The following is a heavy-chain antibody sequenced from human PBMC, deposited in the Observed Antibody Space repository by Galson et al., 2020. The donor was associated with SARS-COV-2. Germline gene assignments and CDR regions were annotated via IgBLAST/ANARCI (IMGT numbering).Heavy chain of an antibody. D-gene: IGHD6-19*01. CDR2: ISYDGSNK. CDR3: AKERAQRSSSGWYYYYYGMDV. J-gene: IGHJ6*02. V-gene: IGHV3-30*18. Sequence: TGGSLRLSCAASGFTFSSYGMHWVRQAPGKGLEWVAVISYDGSNKYYADSVKGRFTISRDNSKNTLYLQMNSLRAEDTAVYYCAKERAQRSSSGWYYYYYGMDVWGQGTTVTVSS. CDR1: GFTFSSYG.